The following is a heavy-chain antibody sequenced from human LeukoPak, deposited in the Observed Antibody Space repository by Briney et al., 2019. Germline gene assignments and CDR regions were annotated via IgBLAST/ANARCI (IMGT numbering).Heavy chain of an antibody. J-gene: IGHJ3*02. CDR2: IYSGGST. CDR1: GFTVSSNY. CDR3: ARDREGTTVTIGAFDI. D-gene: IGHD4-11*01. V-gene: IGHV3-53*01. Sequence: GGSLRLSCAASGFTVSSNYMSWVRQAPGKRLEWVSVIYSGGSTYYADSVKGRFTISRDNSKNTLYLQMNSLRAEDTAVYYCARDREGTTVTIGAFDIWGQGTMVTVSS.